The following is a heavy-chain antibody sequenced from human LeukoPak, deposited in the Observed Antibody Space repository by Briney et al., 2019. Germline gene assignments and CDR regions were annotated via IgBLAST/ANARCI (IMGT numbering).Heavy chain of an antibody. Sequence: ASVKVSCKASGYTFTSYAMHWVRQAPGQGLEWMGWINPNSGGTNYAQKFQGWVTMTRDTSISTAYMELSRLRSDDTAVYYCARASIAVAVEPPGMIAFDIWGQGTMVTVSS. V-gene: IGHV1-2*04. J-gene: IGHJ3*02. D-gene: IGHD6-19*01. CDR2: INPNSGGT. CDR3: ARASIAVAVEPPGMIAFDI. CDR1: GYTFTSYA.